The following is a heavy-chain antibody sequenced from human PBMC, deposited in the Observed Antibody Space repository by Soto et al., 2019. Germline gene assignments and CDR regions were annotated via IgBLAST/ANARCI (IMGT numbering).Heavy chain of an antibody. Sequence: QVQLVQSGAEVKKPGSSVKVSCKASGGTFSSYAISWVRQAPGQGLEWMGGIIPIFGTANYAQKLQGRVTITADESTSAAYMELSSLRAEDTAVYYCARFHGIYCSSTSCYQVGGDNWFDRWGQGNLVTVFS. J-gene: IGHJ5*02. D-gene: IGHD2-2*01. CDR2: IIPIFGTA. V-gene: IGHV1-69*01. CDR3: ARFHGIYCSSTSCYQVGGDNWFDR. CDR1: GGTFSSYA.